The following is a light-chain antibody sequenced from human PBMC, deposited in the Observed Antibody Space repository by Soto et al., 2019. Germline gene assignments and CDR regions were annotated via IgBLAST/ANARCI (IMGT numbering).Light chain of an antibody. CDR2: GAS. CDR3: LQYNNWTPLS. CDR1: HSVGSN. Sequence: EIVMTQSPATLSVSPGERATLSCRASHSVGSNLACYQQKPDQAPSRLIYGASTRATGIPARFSGSGSGTEFTLTISTLQSEDFGVYYSLQYNNWTPLSFRGGTKVEIK. V-gene: IGKV3-15*01. J-gene: IGKJ4*02.